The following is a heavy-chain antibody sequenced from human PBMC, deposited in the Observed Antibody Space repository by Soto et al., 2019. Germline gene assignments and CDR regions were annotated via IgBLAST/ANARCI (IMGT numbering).Heavy chain of an antibody. CDR2: MNPNSGNT. CDR1: GYTFTSYG. Sequence: GASVKVSCKASGYTFTSYGISWVRQAPGQGLEWMGWMNPNSGNTGYAQKFQGRVTMTRNTSIRTAYIDLSSLSSDDTAVYYCAKDSRYSNSWYEIDYWGRGTLVTVSS. D-gene: IGHD6-13*01. J-gene: IGHJ4*02. CDR3: AKDSRYSNSWYEIDY. V-gene: IGHV1-8*02.